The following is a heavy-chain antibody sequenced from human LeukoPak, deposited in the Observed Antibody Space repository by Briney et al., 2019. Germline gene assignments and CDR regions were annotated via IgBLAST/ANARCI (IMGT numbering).Heavy chain of an antibody. V-gene: IGHV3-23*01. CDR2: ISGSGGST. CDR1: GFTFSSYA. D-gene: IGHD6-13*01. CDR3: ARTNEGAPRYSSSWYFVGHTTIPFDY. Sequence: PGGSLRLSCAASGFTFSSYAMSWVRQAPGKGLEWVSAISGSGGSTYYADSVKGRFTISRDNSKNTLYLQMNSLRAKDTAVYYCARTNEGAPRYSSSWYFVGHTTIPFDYWGQGTLVTVSS. J-gene: IGHJ4*02.